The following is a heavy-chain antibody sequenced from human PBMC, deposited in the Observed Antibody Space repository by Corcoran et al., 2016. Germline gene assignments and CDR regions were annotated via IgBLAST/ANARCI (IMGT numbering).Heavy chain of an antibody. V-gene: IGHV1-46*01. Sequence: QVQLVRSGAEEKKHGASVKVSCKASGYTFTNYYVHWVRQAPGQGLEWMGIIKPGGGSTSYAQKFQGRVTMTRDTSTSTVYMELSSLRSEDTAVYYCARGRATVTTWGQGTLVTVSS. CDR1: GYTFTNYY. CDR3: ARGRATVTT. D-gene: IGHD4-17*01. J-gene: IGHJ5*02. CDR2: IKPGGGST.